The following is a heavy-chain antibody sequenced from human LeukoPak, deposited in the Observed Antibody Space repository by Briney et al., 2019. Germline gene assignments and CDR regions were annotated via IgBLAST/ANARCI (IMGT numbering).Heavy chain of an antibody. J-gene: IGHJ4*02. CDR1: GGSISSSNW. CDR2: IYHSGST. D-gene: IGHD2-2*01. CDR3: ARVGGLGYCSGTSCQTFDY. V-gene: IGHV4-4*02. Sequence: SETLSLACAVSGGSISSSNWWSWVRQPPGKGLEWIGEIYHSGSTNYNPSLKSRVTISVDKSKNQFSLKLSSVTAADTAVYYCARVGGLGYCSGTSCQTFDYWGQGTLVTVSS.